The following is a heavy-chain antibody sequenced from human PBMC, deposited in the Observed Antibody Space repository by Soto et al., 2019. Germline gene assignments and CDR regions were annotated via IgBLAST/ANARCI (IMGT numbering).Heavy chain of an antibody. Sequence: SVKVSCKASGGTFSSYAISWVRQAPGQRLEWMGGIIPIFGTANYAQKFQGRVTITADESTSTAYMELSSLRSEDTAVYYCARAPFIVVVVAATLLNYYYYGMDVWGQGTTVTVSS. CDR2: IIPIFGTA. D-gene: IGHD2-15*01. J-gene: IGHJ6*02. CDR1: GGTFSSYA. V-gene: IGHV1-69*13. CDR3: ARAPFIVVVVAATLLNYYYYGMDV.